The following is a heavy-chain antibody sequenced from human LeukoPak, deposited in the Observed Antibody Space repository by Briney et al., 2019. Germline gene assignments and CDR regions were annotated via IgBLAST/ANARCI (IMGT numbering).Heavy chain of an antibody. V-gene: IGHV4-34*01. CDR2: INHSGST. J-gene: IGHJ5*02. D-gene: IGHD6-13*01. Sequence: SETLSLTCAVYGGSFSGYYWSWIRQPPGKGLEWIGEINHSGSTNYNPSLKSRVTMSVDTSKNQFSLKLSSVTAADTAVYYCARFAAAGGFSWFDPWGQGTLVTVSS. CDR3: ARFAAAGGFSWFDP. CDR1: GGSFSGYY.